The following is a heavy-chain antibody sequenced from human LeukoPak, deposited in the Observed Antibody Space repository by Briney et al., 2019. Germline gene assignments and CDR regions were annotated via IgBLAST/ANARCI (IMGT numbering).Heavy chain of an antibody. J-gene: IGHJ4*02. Sequence: ASVKVSCKASGYTFTGYYMHWVRQAPGQGLEWMGWINPNSGGTNYAQKFQGRVTMTRDTSISTAYMELSRLRSDDTAVYYCASIAAAGSRTFDYWGQGTLVTVSS. CDR2: INPNSGGT. V-gene: IGHV1-2*02. CDR1: GYTFTGYY. D-gene: IGHD6-13*01. CDR3: ASIAAAGSRTFDY.